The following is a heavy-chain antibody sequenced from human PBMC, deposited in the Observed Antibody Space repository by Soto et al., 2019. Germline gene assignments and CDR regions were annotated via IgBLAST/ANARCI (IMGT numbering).Heavy chain of an antibody. V-gene: IGHV1-46*01. CDR3: ARGGHVVVVTAALDY. Sequence: QVQLMQSGAEVNKPGASVKVSCKASGDTFTDYYIHWVRQAPGQGLEWMGTVNPSGGHTTYAQHFLGRVTMTRDTSTNTLYMELTSLTSDDTAIYYCARGGHVVVVTAALDYWGQGTLVTVSS. D-gene: IGHD2-21*02. CDR2: VNPSGGHT. CDR1: GDTFTDYY. J-gene: IGHJ4*02.